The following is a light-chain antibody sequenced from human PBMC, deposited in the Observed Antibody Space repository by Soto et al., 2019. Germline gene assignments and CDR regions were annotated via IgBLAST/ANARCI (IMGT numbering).Light chain of an antibody. J-gene: IGKJ2*02. CDR2: AAS. CDR1: QSINSY. Sequence: DIQMTQSPSSLSASVGDRVTITCRAGQSINSYLNWYQQKPGKAPKVLIYAASSLQSGVPSRFSGSGSGTDFTLTISSLQPEDFATYYCQQRYSTPRTFGQGTKLEIK. V-gene: IGKV1-39*01. CDR3: QQRYSTPRT.